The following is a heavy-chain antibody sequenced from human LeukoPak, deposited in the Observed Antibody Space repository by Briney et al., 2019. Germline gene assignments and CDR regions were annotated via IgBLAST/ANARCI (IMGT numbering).Heavy chain of an antibody. Sequence: GGSLRLSCAASGFTVSSNYMSWVRQAPGKGLEWVSVIYSGGSTYYAASVKGRFTISRDNSKNTLYLQMNSLRAEDTAVYYCARKYGDYVGAFDIWGQGTMVTVSS. CDR3: ARKYGDYVGAFDI. J-gene: IGHJ3*02. CDR2: IYSGGST. CDR1: GFTVSSNY. V-gene: IGHV3-53*01. D-gene: IGHD4-17*01.